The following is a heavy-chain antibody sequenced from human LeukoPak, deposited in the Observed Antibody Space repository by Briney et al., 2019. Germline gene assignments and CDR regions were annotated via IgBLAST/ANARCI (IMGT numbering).Heavy chain of an antibody. J-gene: IGHJ4*02. CDR3: GRGRRWDSSTYRTPIES. V-gene: IGHV4-59*01. CDR1: GGSISDYF. Sequence: SQTLSLTCTVSGGSISDYFWSWIRQPPGKGLELIGYVFNSENTNYNPSLKSRVTMSADRSRNQISLDLRSVTAADTAVYYCGRGRRWDSSTYRTPIESWGQGTLVSVSS. CDR2: VFNSENT. D-gene: IGHD6-13*01.